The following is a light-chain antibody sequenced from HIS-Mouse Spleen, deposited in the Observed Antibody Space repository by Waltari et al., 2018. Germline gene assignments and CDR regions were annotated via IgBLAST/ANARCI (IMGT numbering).Light chain of an antibody. J-gene: IGLJ2*01. V-gene: IGLV2-8*01. CDR3: SSYAGSNNLV. CDR1: RRDVGGYNY. CDR2: EVS. Sequence: QSALTQPPSASGSPGQSVTISCTRTRRDVGGYNYVPGYQQHPGKAPKLMIYEVSKRPSGVPDRFSGSKSGNTASLTVSGLQAEDEADYYCSSYAGSNNLVFGGGTKLTVL.